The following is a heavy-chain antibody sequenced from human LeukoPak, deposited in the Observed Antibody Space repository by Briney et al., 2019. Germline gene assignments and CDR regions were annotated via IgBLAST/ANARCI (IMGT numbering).Heavy chain of an antibody. J-gene: IGHJ4*02. CDR3: ARAWELLVDY. CDR2: INPSGGST. Sequence: ASVKVSCKASGYTFTSYYMHWVRQAPGQGLEWMGIINPSGGSTSYAQEFQGRVTMTRDMSTGTVYMELSSLRSEDTAVYYCARAWELLVDYWGQGTLVTVSS. CDR1: GYTFTSYY. V-gene: IGHV1-46*01. D-gene: IGHD1-26*01.